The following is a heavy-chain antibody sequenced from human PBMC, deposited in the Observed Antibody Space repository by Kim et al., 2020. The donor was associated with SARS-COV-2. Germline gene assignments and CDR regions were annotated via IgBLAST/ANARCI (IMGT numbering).Heavy chain of an antibody. J-gene: IGHJ5*02. CDR1: GFTFSSYG. V-gene: IGHV3-33*05. Sequence: GGSLRLSCAASGFTFSSYGMHWVRQAPGKGLEWVTVITYDGSNKYYADSVKGRFTISRDNSKNTLYLQMNSLRADDTAVYYCARSRMSYNWFDPWGQGTL. CDR3: ARSRMSYNWFDP. D-gene: IGHD1-26*01. CDR2: ITYDGSNK.